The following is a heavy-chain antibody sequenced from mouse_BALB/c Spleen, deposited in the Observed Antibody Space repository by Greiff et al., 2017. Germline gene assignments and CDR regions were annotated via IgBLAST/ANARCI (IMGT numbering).Heavy chain of an antibody. V-gene: IGHV1-12*01. CDR3: ARLDSSGYFDY. J-gene: IGHJ2*01. CDR1: GYTFTSYN. CDR2: IYPGNGDT. Sequence: QVQLKQPGAELVKPGASVKMSCKASGYTFTSYNMHWVKQTPGQGLEWIGAIYPGNGDTSYNQKFKGTATLTADKSSSTAYMQLSSLTSEDSAVYYCARLDSSGYFDYGGQGTTLTVSS. D-gene: IGHD3-2*01.